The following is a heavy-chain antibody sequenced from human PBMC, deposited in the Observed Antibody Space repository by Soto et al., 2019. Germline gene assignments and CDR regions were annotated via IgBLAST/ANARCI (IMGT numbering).Heavy chain of an antibody. CDR3: ARDYDIFAY. V-gene: IGHV3-11*01. Sequence: GGSLRLSCAASGFTFSDYYMSWIRQAPGKGLEWVSYISSSGTTKYYADSVKGRFTISRDNAKNSLYLEMDSLRAEDTAVYYCARDYDIFAYWGQGTLVTVSS. D-gene: IGHD3-9*01. CDR2: ISSSGTTK. J-gene: IGHJ4*02. CDR1: GFTFSDYY.